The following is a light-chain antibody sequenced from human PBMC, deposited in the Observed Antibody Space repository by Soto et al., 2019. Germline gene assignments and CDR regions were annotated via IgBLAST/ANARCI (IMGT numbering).Light chain of an antibody. CDR3: QQYNSSPT. Sequence: DIQMTQSPSTLSASVGDRVTITCRASQSISTWLAWYQQKPGKAPELLIYDASTLQSGVPSRFSGSGSGTELTLTITNLQPDDFATYYCQQYNSSPTFGLGTKVEVK. CDR2: DAS. V-gene: IGKV1-5*01. J-gene: IGKJ1*01. CDR1: QSISTW.